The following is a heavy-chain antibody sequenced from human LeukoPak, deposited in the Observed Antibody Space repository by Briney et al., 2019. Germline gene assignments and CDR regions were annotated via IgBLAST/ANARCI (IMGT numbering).Heavy chain of an antibody. CDR2: ISAYNGNT. CDR1: GYTFTSYG. CDR3: ARESISYDYVWGSYRYNDY. Sequence: ASVKVSCKASGYTFTSYGISWVRQAPGQGLEWMGWISAYNGNTNYAQKLQGRVTMTTDTSTSRAYMELRSLRSDDTAVYYCARESISYDYVWGSYRYNDYWGQGTLVTVSS. J-gene: IGHJ4*02. V-gene: IGHV1-18*01. D-gene: IGHD3-16*02.